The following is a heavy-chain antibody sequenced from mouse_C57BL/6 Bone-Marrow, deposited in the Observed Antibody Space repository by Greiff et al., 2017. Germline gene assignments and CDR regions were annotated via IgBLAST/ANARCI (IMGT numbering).Heavy chain of an antibody. J-gene: IGHJ3*01. V-gene: IGHV1-59*01. CDR3: ARWVY. CDR1: GYTFTSYW. CDR2: IDPSDSYT. Sequence: QVQLQQPGAELVRPGTSVKLSCKASGYTFTSYWMHWVKQRPGQGLEWIGVIDPSDSYTNYNQKFKGKATLTVDTSSSTAYMQLSSLTSEGSAVYYCARWVYWGQGTLVTVSA.